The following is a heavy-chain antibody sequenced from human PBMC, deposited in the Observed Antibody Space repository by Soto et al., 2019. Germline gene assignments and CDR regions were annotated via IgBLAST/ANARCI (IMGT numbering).Heavy chain of an antibody. J-gene: IGHJ5*02. CDR3: AKDFTVVAATDWFDP. CDR1: GFTFSSYA. D-gene: IGHD2-15*01. CDR2: ISGSGGST. V-gene: IGHV3-23*01. Sequence: EVQLLESGGGLVQPGGSLRLSCAASGFTFSSYAMSWVRQAPGKGLEWVSAISGSGGSTYYADSVKGRFTIASDNSKGTPYRHMSSMSAEAAAVYYCAKDFTVVAATDWFDPWGQGTLVTVSS.